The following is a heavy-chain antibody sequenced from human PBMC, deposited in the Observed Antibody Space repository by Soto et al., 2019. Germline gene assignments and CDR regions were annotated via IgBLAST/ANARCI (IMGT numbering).Heavy chain of an antibody. CDR3: ARIPFAATGFYFDY. CDR2: IYPDDSDT. V-gene: IGHV5-51*07. CDR1: GYNYNNYW. J-gene: IGHJ4*02. Sequence: PGESLNISCTASGYNYNNYWIGWVHQIPEKGLEWMGFIYPDDSDTKYSPSFQGQVTISVDKSITTASLQWSSLKASDTAMYYCARIPFAATGFYFDYWAQGTLVTVSS. D-gene: IGHD6-13*01.